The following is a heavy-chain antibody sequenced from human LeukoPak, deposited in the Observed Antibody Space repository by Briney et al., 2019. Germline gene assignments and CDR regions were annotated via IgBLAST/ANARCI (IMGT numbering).Heavy chain of an antibody. CDR2: TYYRSTWYN. CDR3: ARRLTQYDCFDP. Sequence: SQTLSLTCAISGDSVSSNSVTWNWIRQSPSRGLEWLGRTYYRSTWYNDYAVSVRGRITVNPDTSKNQFSLHLNSVTPEDTTVYYCARRLTQYDCFDPWGQGILVTVSS. J-gene: IGHJ5*02. D-gene: IGHD2-2*01. CDR1: GDSVSSNSVT. V-gene: IGHV6-1*01.